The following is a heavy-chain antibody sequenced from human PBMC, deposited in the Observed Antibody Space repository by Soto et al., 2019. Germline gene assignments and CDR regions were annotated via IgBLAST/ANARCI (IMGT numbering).Heavy chain of an antibody. CDR1: GFTFSRHA. V-gene: IGHV3-30*04. CDR2: ISRDGSYI. Sequence: QVQLVESGGGEVQPGGSLRLSCAGSGFTFSRHAIHCVRLTPGRGLEWVLAISRDGSYIYYTDSVKGRFTVSIDNSKNTVFVQMNRLIPDDTALYFCARTTNGGIADSFDSWGQGTRVTVSS. CDR3: ARTTNGGIADSFDS. D-gene: IGHD2-21*01. J-gene: IGHJ5*01.